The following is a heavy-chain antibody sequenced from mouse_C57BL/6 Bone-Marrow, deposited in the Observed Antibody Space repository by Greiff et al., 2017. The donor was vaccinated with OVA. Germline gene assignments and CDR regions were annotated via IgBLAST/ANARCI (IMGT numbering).Heavy chain of an antibody. CDR1: GFNIKNTY. CDR3: AREGSYYGSSYVAWFAY. CDR2: IDPANGNT. Sequence: VQLQQPVAEPVRPGASVKLSCTASGFNIKNTYMHWVKQRPEQGLEWIGRIDPANGNTKYAPKFQGKATITADTSSNTAYLQLSSLTSEDTAIYYCAREGSYYGSSYVAWFAYWGQGTLVTVSA. J-gene: IGHJ3*01. V-gene: IGHV14-3*01. D-gene: IGHD1-1*01.